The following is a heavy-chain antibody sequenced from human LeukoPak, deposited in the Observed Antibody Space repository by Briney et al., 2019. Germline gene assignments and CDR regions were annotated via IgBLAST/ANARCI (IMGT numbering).Heavy chain of an antibody. CDR1: GGSISGYY. J-gene: IGHJ3*02. V-gene: IGHV4-59*12. D-gene: IGHD3-3*01. CDR3: ARETGRSDAFDI. CDR2: IYYSGST. Sequence: SETLSLTCTVSGGSISGYYWSWIRQPPGKGLEWIGYIYYSGSTYYNPSLKSRVTISVDTSKNQFSLKLSSVTAADTAVYYCARETGRSDAFDIWGQGTMVTVSS.